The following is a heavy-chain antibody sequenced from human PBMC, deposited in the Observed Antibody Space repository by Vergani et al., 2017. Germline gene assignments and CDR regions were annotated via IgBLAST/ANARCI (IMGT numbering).Heavy chain of an antibody. CDR3: ARVPGARTGDWYFDL. D-gene: IGHD3/OR15-3a*01. CDR1: GGSFSGYY. Sequence: QVQLQQWGAGLLKPSETLSLTCAVYGGSFSGYYWSWIRQPPGKGLEWIGEINHSGSTNYNPSLKSRVTISVDTSKNQFSLKLSSVTAADTAVYYCARVPGARTGDWYFDLWGRGTLVTVSS. J-gene: IGHJ2*01. CDR2: INHSGST. V-gene: IGHV4-34*01.